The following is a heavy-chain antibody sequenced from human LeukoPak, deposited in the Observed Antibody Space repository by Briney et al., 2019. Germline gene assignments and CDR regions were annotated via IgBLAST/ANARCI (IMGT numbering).Heavy chain of an antibody. D-gene: IGHD1-26*01. J-gene: IGHJ4*02. V-gene: IGHV1-2*02. CDR2: INPNSGGT. Sequence: GASVKVSCKASGYTFTGYYMHWVRQAPGQWHEWMGWINPNSGGTNYAQKFQGRVTMTRDTSISTAYMELSRLRSDDTAVYYCARDRVVGAFATDYWGQGTLVTVSS. CDR1: GYTFTGYY. CDR3: ARDRVVGAFATDY.